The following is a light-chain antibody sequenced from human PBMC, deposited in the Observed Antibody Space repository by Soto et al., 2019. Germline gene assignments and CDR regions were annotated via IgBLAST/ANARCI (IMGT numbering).Light chain of an antibody. Sequence: EIVLTQSPGTLSMSPGERATLSCSASQSLRVSSLACYQQKPCQAPRLLISGASSRAADIPDRFSGSGSGTEFTLTISSLQSEDFAVYYCQQYNNWLTWTFGQGTKV. V-gene: IGKV3D-15*01. CDR2: GAS. J-gene: IGKJ1*01. CDR3: QQYNNWLTWT. CDR1: QSLRVSS.